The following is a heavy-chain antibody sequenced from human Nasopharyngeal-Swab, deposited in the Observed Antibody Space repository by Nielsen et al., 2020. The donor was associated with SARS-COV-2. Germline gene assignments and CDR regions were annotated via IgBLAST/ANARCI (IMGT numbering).Heavy chain of an antibody. CDR2: IKRKADGGTV. Sequence: GESLKISCAASGSAFSSVWMSWVRQAPGKGLEWVGRIKRKADGGTVEYATAVRGRFSISRDDSRNTLFLQMNRLKTVDTAVYYCTTLHRTGWFWGQGTLVTVSS. V-gene: IGHV3-15*01. CDR3: TTLHRTGWF. D-gene: IGHD6-19*01. J-gene: IGHJ4*02. CDR1: GSAFSSVW.